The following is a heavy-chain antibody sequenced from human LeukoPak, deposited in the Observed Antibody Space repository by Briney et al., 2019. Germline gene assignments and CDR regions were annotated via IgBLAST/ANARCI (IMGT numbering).Heavy chain of an antibody. CDR3: ARRKDYGDYGSHFDY. Sequence: GGSLRLSCAASGFTFSSYGMHWVRQAPGKGLEWVSFIRYDGSNKYYADSVKGRFTISRDNAKNSLYLQMNSLRAEDTAVYYCARRKDYGDYGSHFDYWGQGTLVTVSS. D-gene: IGHD4-17*01. CDR2: IRYDGSNK. J-gene: IGHJ4*02. CDR1: GFTFSSYG. V-gene: IGHV3-33*08.